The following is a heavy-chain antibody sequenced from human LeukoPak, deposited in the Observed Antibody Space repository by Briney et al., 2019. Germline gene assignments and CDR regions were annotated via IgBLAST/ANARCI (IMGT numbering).Heavy chain of an antibody. V-gene: IGHV3-21*01. CDR1: GFTFSSYD. J-gene: IGHJ4*02. Sequence: GGSLRLSCAASGFTFSSYDMNWVRQAPGKGLEWVSSISSSSSYIYYADSVKGRFTISRDNAKNSLYLQMNSLRAEDTAVYYCVRVKDYFDSSRGYWGQGTLVTVSS. CDR3: VRVKDYFDSSRGY. CDR2: ISSSSSYI. D-gene: IGHD3-22*01.